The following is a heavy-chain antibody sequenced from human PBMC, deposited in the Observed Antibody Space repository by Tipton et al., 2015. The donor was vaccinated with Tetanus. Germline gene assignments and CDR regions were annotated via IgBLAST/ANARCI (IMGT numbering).Heavy chain of an antibody. J-gene: IGHJ6*02. V-gene: IGHV3-48*02. D-gene: IGHD2-21*02. CDR1: GFTFSSYS. Sequence: SLRLSCAASGFTFSSYSMNWVRQAPGKGLEWVSYISSSSSTIYYADSVKGRFTISRDNAKNSLYLQMNSLRDEDTAVYYCKGGDSGLSYYFGMDVWGQGTTVTVSS. CDR3: KGGDSGLSYYFGMDV. CDR2: ISSSSSTI.